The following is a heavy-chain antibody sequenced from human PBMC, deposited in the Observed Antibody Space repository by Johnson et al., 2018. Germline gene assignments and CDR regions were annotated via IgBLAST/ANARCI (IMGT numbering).Heavy chain of an antibody. CDR3: AKDRAIRWSAIQH. D-gene: IGHD3-3*01. Sequence: VQLVQSGGGLVQPGRSLRLSCAASGFTFDDYAMHWVRQAPGKGLEWVSGIYWNSGSIEYADSVKGRFPISRDNAKNSLFLQMTSLRTEETAFYYCAKDRAIRWSAIQHWGQGTLVNVSS. CDR1: GFTFDDYA. J-gene: IGHJ1*01. V-gene: IGHV3-9*01. CDR2: IYWNSGSI.